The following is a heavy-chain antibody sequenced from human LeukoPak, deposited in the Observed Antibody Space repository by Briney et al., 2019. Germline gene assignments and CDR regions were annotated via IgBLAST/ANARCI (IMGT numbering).Heavy chain of an antibody. V-gene: IGHV3-74*01. CDR3: VRRVNSGTYYYFDY. CDR1: EFTFSNYW. Sequence: GGSLRLSCAASEFTFSNYWMNWVRQAPGKGLVWVSLINGDGSYTNYADSVKGRFTISRDDAKSTLYLQMNSLRAEDTAVYYCVRRVNSGTYYYFDYWGQGTLVTVSS. CDR2: INGDGSYT. J-gene: IGHJ4*02. D-gene: IGHD1-26*01.